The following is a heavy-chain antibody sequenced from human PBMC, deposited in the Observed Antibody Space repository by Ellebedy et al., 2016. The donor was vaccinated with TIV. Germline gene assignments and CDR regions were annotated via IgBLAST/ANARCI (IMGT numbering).Heavy chain of an antibody. CDR3: ARRRRWIDYIDY. Sequence: SETLSLTCAVYGGSFSDFYWSWIRQPPGKGLEWIGEINDSGSTNYNPSLKSRVTISVDTSKNQFSLKLRSVTAADTAVYYCARRRRWIDYIDYWGQGSLVTVSS. V-gene: IGHV4-34*01. D-gene: IGHD4/OR15-4a*01. J-gene: IGHJ4*02. CDR1: GGSFSDFY. CDR2: INDSGST.